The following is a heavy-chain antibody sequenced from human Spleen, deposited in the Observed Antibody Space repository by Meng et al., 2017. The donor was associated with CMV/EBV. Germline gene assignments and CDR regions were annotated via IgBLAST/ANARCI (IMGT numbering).Heavy chain of an antibody. CDR3: ARGYCTSTTCYYYFDY. D-gene: IGHD2-2*01. J-gene: IGHJ4*02. V-gene: IGHV1-18*01. CDR1: GYTFTSYG. CDR2: ISAYNGNT. Sequence: ASVKVSCKASGYTFTSYGISWVRQAPGQGLEWMGWISAYNGNTNYAQKLQGRVTMTRDTSVTTAYMGLTSLRSVDTAVYYCARGYCTSTTCYYYFDYWGQGTLVTVSS.